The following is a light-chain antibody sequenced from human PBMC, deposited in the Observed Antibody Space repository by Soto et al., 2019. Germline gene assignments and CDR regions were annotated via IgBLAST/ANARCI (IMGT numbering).Light chain of an antibody. CDR3: QQDYIYPYT. CDR2: DAS. J-gene: IGKJ2*01. V-gene: IGKV1-33*01. Sequence: DIQMTQSPSSLSASVGDRVTITCRASQDISNYLNWYQQKPGKDPKLLIYDASNLETGVPSRFSGSGSGTDFTFTISSLQPEDIATYYCQQDYIYPYTFGQGTRVEIK. CDR1: QDISNY.